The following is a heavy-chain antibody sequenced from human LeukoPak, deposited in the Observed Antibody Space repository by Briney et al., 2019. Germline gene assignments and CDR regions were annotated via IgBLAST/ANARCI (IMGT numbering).Heavy chain of an antibody. CDR2: ISYDGSNK. J-gene: IGHJ4*02. V-gene: IGHV3-30-3*01. CDR1: GFTFSSYA. D-gene: IGHD3-22*01. CDR3: ARDLDYYDSSNSIY. Sequence: GGSVRLSCAASGFTFSSYAMHWVRQAPGKGLEWVAVISYDGSNKYYADSVKGRFIISRDNSKNTLYLQMNSLRAEDTAVYYCARDLDYYDSSNSIYWGQGTLVTVSS.